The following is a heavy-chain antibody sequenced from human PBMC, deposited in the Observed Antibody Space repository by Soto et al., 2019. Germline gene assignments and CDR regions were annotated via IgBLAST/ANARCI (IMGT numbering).Heavy chain of an antibody. Sequence: PGGSLRLSCAASGFTFSSYSMNWVRQAPGKGPEWISYIGPSHNDIGYAASVKGRFTISRDNAKDSLYLQMNSLRVEDTALYYFSIVWFYQVSVRYFPLALWGRATPISGSS. CDR2: IGPSHNDI. D-gene: IGHD3-16*02. V-gene: IGHV3-21*05. CDR1: GFTFSSYS. J-gene: IGHJ4*02. CDR3: SIVWFYQVSVRYFPLAL.